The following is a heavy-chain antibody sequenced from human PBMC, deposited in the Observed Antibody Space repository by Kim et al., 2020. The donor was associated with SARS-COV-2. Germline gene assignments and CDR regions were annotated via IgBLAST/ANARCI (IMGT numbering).Heavy chain of an antibody. V-gene: IGHV3-30*04. Sequence: GGSLRLSCAASGFTFSSYAMHWVRQAPGKGLEWVAVISYDGSNKYYADSVKGRFTISRDNSKNTLYLQMNSLRAEDTAVYYCARDPDSYSSTDYFDYWG. CDR3: ARDPDSYSSTDYFDY. J-gene: IGHJ4*01. D-gene: IGHD3-10*01. CDR2: ISYDGSNK. CDR1: GFTFSSYA.